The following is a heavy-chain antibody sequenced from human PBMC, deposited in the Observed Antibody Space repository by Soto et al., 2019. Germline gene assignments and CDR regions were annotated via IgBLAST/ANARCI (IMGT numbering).Heavy chain of an antibody. Sequence: EVQLVESGGGLVTPGGSLTLSCAASGFTFSSFSMNWVRQAPGKGLEWVASISRDSVYIFHADSVKGRFTIYRDNAKNSLYLQMDSLRAEDPAVYYCANSDILTGYFIWGQGTLVTVSS. CDR3: ANSDILTGYFI. CDR1: GFTFSSFS. D-gene: IGHD3-9*01. CDR2: ISRDSVYI. J-gene: IGHJ4*02. V-gene: IGHV3-21*01.